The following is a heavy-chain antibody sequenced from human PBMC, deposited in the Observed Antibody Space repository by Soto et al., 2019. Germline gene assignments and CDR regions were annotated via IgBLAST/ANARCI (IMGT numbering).Heavy chain of an antibody. CDR3: AKDQVSTLAARPGWFDP. D-gene: IGHD6-6*01. J-gene: IGHJ5*02. V-gene: IGHV3-23*01. CDR2: ISGGGTGT. Sequence: EVQLLESGGGLVQPGGSLRLSCAASGFTFSSYTINWVRQAPGKGLEWISAISGGGTGTYYADSVKGRFTISRDNSKNTLYLQMNSMRAEDTAVYYCAKDQVSTLAARPGWFDPWGQGTLVTVSS. CDR1: GFTFSSYT.